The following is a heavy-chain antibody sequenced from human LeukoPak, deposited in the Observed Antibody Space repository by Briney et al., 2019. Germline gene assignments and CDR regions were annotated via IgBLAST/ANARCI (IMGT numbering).Heavy chain of an antibody. J-gene: IGHJ4*02. D-gene: IGHD5-18*01. CDR3: ARRGGYSYGFDY. CDR2: IYYRGST. CDR1: GGSISSSSYY. V-gene: IGHV4-39*01. Sequence: SETLSLNCTVSGGSISSSSYYWGWIRQPPGKGLEWIGSIYYRGSTYYNPSLKSRVTISVDTSKNQFSLKLSSVTAADTAVYYCARRGGYSYGFDYWGQGTLVTVSS.